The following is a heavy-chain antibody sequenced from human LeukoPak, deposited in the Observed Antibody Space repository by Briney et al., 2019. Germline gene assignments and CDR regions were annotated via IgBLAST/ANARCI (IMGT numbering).Heavy chain of an antibody. CDR2: IYHSGST. Sequence: SETLSLTRTVSGYSISSGYYWGWIRQPPGKGLEWIGSIYHSGSTYYNASLKSQVSISIDTSKNQFSLRLTSVTAADTAVYYCARQTGSGLFILPGGQGTLVTVSS. CDR1: GYSISSGYY. CDR3: ARQTGSGLFILP. J-gene: IGHJ4*02. V-gene: IGHV4-38-2*02. D-gene: IGHD3/OR15-3a*01.